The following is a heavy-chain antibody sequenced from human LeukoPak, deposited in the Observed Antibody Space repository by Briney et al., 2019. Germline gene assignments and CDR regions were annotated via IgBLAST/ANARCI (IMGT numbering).Heavy chain of an antibody. V-gene: IGHV4-59*01. CDR3: ARGDFCSKSNCYLRPMDV. CDR2: IYYSGST. Sequence: SETPSLTCTVSGGSISDYYWNWIRQPPGKGLEWIGYIYYSGSTTYNPSLKSRVTMSVDTAKNQFSLKLRSVIAADTAVYYCARGDFCSKSNCYLRPMDVWGKGATVTVSS. D-gene: IGHD3-3*01. CDR1: GGSISDYY. J-gene: IGHJ6*03.